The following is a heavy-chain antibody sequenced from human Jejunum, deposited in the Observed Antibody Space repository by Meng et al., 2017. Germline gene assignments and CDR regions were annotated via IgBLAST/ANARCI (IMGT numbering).Heavy chain of an antibody. Sequence: ASVKVSCKTSGYTFSGYNMHWVRQAPGQGLEWMGWISPNSGGAKYVERFQGKVTMTRDTSISTAYMEVSRLTSDDTAVYYCARGMKGDPPAFDIWSQGSMVTVSS. CDR3: ARGMKGDPPAFDI. V-gene: IGHV1-2*02. J-gene: IGHJ3*02. CDR1: GYTFSGYN. D-gene: IGHD3-10*01. CDR2: ISPNSGGA.